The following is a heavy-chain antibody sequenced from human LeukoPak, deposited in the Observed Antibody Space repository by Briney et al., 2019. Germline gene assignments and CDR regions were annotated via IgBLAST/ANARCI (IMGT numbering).Heavy chain of an antibody. D-gene: IGHD3-22*01. CDR3: ATYYDSSGYYYVFDY. Sequence: ASVKVSCKVSGYTLTELSMHWVRQAPGQGLEWMGWINPNSGGTNYAQKFQGRVTMTRDTSISTAYMELSRLRSDDTAVYYCATYYDSSGYYYVFDYWGQGTLVTVSS. J-gene: IGHJ4*02. V-gene: IGHV1-2*02. CDR1: GYTLTELS. CDR2: INPNSGGT.